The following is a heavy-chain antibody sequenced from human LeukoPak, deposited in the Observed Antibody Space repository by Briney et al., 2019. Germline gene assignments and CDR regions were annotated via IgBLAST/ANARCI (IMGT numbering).Heavy chain of an antibody. D-gene: IGHD3-3*01. CDR3: ARAPNFWSGYSDY. CDR1: GGSFSGYY. Sequence: PSETLSLTCAVYGGSFSGYYWSWIRQPPGKGLEWIGEINHSGSTNYNPSLKSRVTISVDTSKNQFSLKLSSVTAADTAVYYCARAPNFWSGYSDYWGQGTLGTVSS. CDR2: INHSGST. V-gene: IGHV4-34*01. J-gene: IGHJ4*02.